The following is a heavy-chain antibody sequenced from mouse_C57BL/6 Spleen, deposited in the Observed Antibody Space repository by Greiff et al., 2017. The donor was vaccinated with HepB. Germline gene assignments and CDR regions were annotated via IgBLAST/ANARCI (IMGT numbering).Heavy chain of an antibody. Sequence: EVQLVESGGGLVKPGGSLKLSCAASGFTFSDYGMHWVRQAPEKGLEWVAYISSGSSTIYYADTVKGRFTISRDNAKNTLFLQMTSLRSEDTAMYYCARFIRSYYGSSYDYCDYWGQGTTLTVSS. CDR2: ISSGSSTI. D-gene: IGHD1-1*01. CDR3: ARFIRSYYGSSYDYCDY. V-gene: IGHV5-17*01. CDR1: GFTFSDYG. J-gene: IGHJ2*01.